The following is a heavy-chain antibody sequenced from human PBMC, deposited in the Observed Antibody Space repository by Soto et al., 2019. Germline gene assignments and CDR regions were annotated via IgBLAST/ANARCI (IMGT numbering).Heavy chain of an antibody. J-gene: IGHJ4*02. CDR3: AKHPAAPWTLDY. D-gene: IGHD1-1*01. CDR2: ISGSGGST. CDR1: GFTFSSYA. V-gene: IGHV3-23*01. Sequence: HPGGSLRLSCAASGFTFSSYAMSWVRQAPGKGLEWVSAISGSGGSTYYADSVKGRFTISRDNSKNTLYLQMNSLRAEDTAVFYCAKHPAAPWTLDYWGQGTLVTVSS.